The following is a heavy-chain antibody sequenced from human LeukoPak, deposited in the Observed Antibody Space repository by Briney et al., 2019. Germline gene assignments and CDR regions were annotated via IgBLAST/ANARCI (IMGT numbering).Heavy chain of an antibody. D-gene: IGHD2-21*02. CDR1: GFTVSRNY. J-gene: IGHJ4*02. Sequence: GGSLRLSCVASGFTVSRNYMNWVRQAPGKGLEWVSIIYSGGRTYYADSVKGRFTISRDNSKNTLYLQMNSLRVEDTAVYYCAKGFLVYCGGDCYSAQDYWGQGTLVTVSS. CDR3: AKGFLVYCGGDCYSAQDY. V-gene: IGHV3-66*01. CDR2: IYSGGRT.